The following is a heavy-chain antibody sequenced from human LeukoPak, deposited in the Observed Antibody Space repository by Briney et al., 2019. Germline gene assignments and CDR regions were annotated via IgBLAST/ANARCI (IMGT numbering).Heavy chain of an antibody. CDR1: GYSISSGYY. CDR3: ARSATRHFDS. D-gene: IGHD5-12*01. Sequence: PSETLSLTCTVSGYSISSGYYWGWIRQPPGKGLEWIGSIYHSGSTYYNPSLKSRVTISVDTSKNQFSLKLSSVTAADTAVYYCARSATRHFDSWGQGTLVTVSS. J-gene: IGHJ4*02. CDR2: IYHSGST. V-gene: IGHV4-38-2*02.